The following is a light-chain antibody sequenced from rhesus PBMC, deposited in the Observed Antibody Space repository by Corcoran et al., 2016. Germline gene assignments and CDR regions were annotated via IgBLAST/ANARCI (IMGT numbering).Light chain of an antibody. J-gene: IGKJ4*01. CDR3: QQYSNSPLT. V-gene: IGKV1-66*01. Sequence: DIQMTQSPSSLSASIGDRVTIPCRASQGINNYLSWYQQKPGKAPKPMISFASSLEKGVPSRFSGSRSGTEYTRTISGLQPEDIATHYCQQYSNSPLTFGGGTKVEIK. CDR2: FAS. CDR1: QGINNY.